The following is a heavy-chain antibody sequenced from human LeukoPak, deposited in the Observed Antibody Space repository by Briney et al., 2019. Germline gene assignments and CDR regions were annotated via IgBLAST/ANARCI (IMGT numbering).Heavy chain of an antibody. CDR3: ASYGDYPNSPAFDY. J-gene: IGHJ4*02. CDR1: GGSISSGDYY. Sequence: PSQTLSLTCTVSGGSISSGDYYWSWIRRPPGKGLEWIGYIYYSGSTYYNPSLKSRVTISVDTSKNQFSLKLSSVTAADTAVYYCASYGDYPNSPAFDYWGQGTLVTVSS. CDR2: IYYSGST. V-gene: IGHV4-30-4*01. D-gene: IGHD4-17*01.